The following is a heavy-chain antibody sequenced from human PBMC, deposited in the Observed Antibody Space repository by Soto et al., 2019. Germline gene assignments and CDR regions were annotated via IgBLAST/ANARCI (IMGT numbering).Heavy chain of an antibody. J-gene: IGHJ4*02. V-gene: IGHV3-64D*08. Sequence: GGSLRLSCSVSGFTFSDYAMHWVRQAPGNRLEFVSSVGGNGRTTYYADSVKGRFTISRDNSRNTLYLQMSSLRADDTSVYYCVRSRIVGLTGYYDYWGQGTLVTVSS. CDR2: VGGNGRTT. D-gene: IGHD1-26*01. CDR3: VRSRIVGLTGYYDY. CDR1: GFTFSDYA.